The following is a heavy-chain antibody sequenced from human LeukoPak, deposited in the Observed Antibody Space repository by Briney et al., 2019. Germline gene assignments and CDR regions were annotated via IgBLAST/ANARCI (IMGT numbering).Heavy chain of an antibody. J-gene: IGHJ4*02. Sequence: GASVKVSCKASGYTFTGYYMHWVRQAPGQGLEWMGWINPNSGGTNCAQKFQGRVTMTRDTSISTAYMELSRLRSDDTAVYYCARDRTRTGYSSGWYHDYWGQGTQVTVSS. D-gene: IGHD6-19*01. CDR3: ARDRTRTGYSSGWYHDY. CDR2: INPNSGGT. CDR1: GYTFTGYY. V-gene: IGHV1-2*02.